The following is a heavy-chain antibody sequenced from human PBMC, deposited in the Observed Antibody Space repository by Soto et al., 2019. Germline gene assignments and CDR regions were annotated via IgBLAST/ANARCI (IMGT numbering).Heavy chain of an antibody. Sequence: GGSLRLSCAASGFTFSSYSMNWVRQAPGKGLEWVSYISSSSSTIYYADSVKGRFTISRDNAKNSLYLQMNSLRAEDTAVYYCATSVTMVRGDVWGQGTTVTVSS. CDR1: GFTFSSYS. CDR3: ATSVTMVRGDV. V-gene: IGHV3-48*01. J-gene: IGHJ6*02. D-gene: IGHD3-10*01. CDR2: ISSSSSTI.